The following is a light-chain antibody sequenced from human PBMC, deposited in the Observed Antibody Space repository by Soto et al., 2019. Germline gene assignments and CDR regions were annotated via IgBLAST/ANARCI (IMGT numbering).Light chain of an antibody. CDR3: QQYNNWTRT. Sequence: DIVLTQSPATLSLSPGERATLSCRASQSVSTYLAWYQQKHGQAPRLLIYDASNRATGIPARLSGSGYGTELTLTISSMKYEDFEVYYCQQYNNWTRTFGHGTKVDIK. V-gene: IGKV3-15*01. CDR2: DAS. J-gene: IGKJ1*01. CDR1: QSVSTY.